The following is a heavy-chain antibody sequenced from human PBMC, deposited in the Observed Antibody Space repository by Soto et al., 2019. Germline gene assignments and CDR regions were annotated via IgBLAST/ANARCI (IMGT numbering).Heavy chain of an antibody. CDR1: GYTFTSYG. D-gene: IGHD3-22*01. V-gene: IGHV1-69*13. CDR3: ARDPRPYYYDSSGYYYGMDV. Sequence: SVKVSCKASGYTFTSYGISWVRQAPGQGLEWMGGIIPIFGTANYAQKFQGRVTITADESTSTAYMELSSLRSEDTAVYYCARDPRPYYYDSSGYYYGMDVWGQGTTVNVSS. J-gene: IGHJ6*02. CDR2: IIPIFGTA.